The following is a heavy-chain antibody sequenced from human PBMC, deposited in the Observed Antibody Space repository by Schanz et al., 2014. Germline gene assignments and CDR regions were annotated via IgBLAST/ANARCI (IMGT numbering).Heavy chain of an antibody. V-gene: IGHV3-74*01. D-gene: IGHD3-10*01. CDR1: GFTFSSYW. Sequence: EVQLVESGGGLVQPGGSLRLSCAASGFTFSSYWMHCVRQVPGKGLVWVSRIKSDGSSTSYAYSVKGRFTISRDNAKNTLYLQMNSLRAEDTAVYYCARPALWFGDNCFDPWGQGTLVTVSS. J-gene: IGHJ5*02. CDR2: IKSDGSST. CDR3: ARPALWFGDNCFDP.